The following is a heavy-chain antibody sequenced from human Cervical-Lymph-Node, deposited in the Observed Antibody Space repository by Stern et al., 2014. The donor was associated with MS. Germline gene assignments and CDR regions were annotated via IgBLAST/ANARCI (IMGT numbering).Heavy chain of an antibody. J-gene: IGHJ6*02. Sequence: EVQLVESGGGLVQPGRSLRLSCEASGLTFDDHSMFWVRQVPGKGLEWVSGITGNNGHLGYAESVKGRFTISRDNAKNSLYLDMNSLRTEDTALYYCATGIHGFHYDMAVWGPGTTVTVSS. V-gene: IGHV3-9*01. CDR3: ATGIHGFHYDMAV. D-gene: IGHD5-24*01. CDR1: GLTFDDHS. CDR2: ITGNNGHL.